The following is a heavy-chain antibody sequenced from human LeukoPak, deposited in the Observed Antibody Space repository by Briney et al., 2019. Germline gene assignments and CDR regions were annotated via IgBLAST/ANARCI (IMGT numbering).Heavy chain of an antibody. V-gene: IGHV1-2*02. D-gene: IGHD6-13*01. J-gene: IGHJ5*02. CDR1: GYTFTGYY. CDR2: INPNSGGT. Sequence: GASVKVSCKASGYTFTGYYMHWVRQAPGQGLEWMGWINPNSGGTNYAQKFQGRVTMTRDTSISTAYMELSRLRSDDTAVYYCARDQAFIAAAGTGSHWFDPWGQGTLVTVSP. CDR3: ARDQAFIAAAGTGSHWFDP.